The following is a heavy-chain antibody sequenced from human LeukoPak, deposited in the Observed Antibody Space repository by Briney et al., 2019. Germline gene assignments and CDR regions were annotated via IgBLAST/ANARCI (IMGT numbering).Heavy chain of an antibody. Sequence: ASVKVSCKASGYTFTSYGISWVRPAPGQGLEWMGWISAYNGNTNYAQKLQGRVTMTTDTSTSTAYMELRSLRSDDTAVYYCARDPTIFYYDSSGSVGRFDPWGQGTLVTVSS. J-gene: IGHJ5*02. CDR3: ARDPTIFYYDSSGSVGRFDP. CDR1: GYTFTSYG. CDR2: ISAYNGNT. V-gene: IGHV1-18*01. D-gene: IGHD3-22*01.